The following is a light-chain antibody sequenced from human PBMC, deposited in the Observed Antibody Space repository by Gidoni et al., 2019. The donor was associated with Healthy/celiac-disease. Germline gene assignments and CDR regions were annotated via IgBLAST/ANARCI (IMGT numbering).Light chain of an antibody. CDR2: KAS. J-gene: IGKJ4*01. Sequence: QQPRKAPKLLIYKASSLESGVPSRFSGSGSGTELPLIISSLQPDDCATYYCQQHHSYWVFGGGTKLEIK. CDR3: QQHHSYWV. V-gene: IGKV1-5*03.